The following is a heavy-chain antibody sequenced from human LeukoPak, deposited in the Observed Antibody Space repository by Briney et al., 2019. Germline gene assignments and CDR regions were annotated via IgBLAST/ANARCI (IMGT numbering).Heavy chain of an antibody. Sequence: ASVKVSCKASGYTFTSHDINWVRQATGQGLEWMGWMSPNSGDTGYAQKFQGRVTMTSDSSISTAYMELSSLRSEDTAIYYCVRGGMATNYYFDYWGQGTLVTVSS. CDR3: VRGGMATNYYFDY. CDR1: GYTFTSHD. J-gene: IGHJ4*02. D-gene: IGHD5-24*01. V-gene: IGHV1-8*01. CDR2: MSPNSGDT.